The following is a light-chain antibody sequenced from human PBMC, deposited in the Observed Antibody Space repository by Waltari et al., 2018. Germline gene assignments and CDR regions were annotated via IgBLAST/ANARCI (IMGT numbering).Light chain of an antibody. CDR3: QQYNSYPQT. Sequence: DIQMTQSPSTLSAFVGDRVTIPCRASQSLNSWLAWYQQKPGIAPKLLIYTASSLESGDPSRFSGSGSGTEFTLTISSLQPDDFATYYCQQYNSYPQTFGQGTKVEFK. J-gene: IGKJ1*01. V-gene: IGKV1-5*03. CDR1: QSLNSW. CDR2: TAS.